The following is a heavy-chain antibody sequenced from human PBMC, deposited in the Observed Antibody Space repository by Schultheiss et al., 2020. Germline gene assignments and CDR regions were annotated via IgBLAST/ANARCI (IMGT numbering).Heavy chain of an antibody. Sequence: GGSLRLSCAASGFTFSSYAMSWVRQAPGKGLEWVSAISGSGGSTYYADSVKGRFTISRDNSKNTLYLQMNSLRPGDSAVYFCARTESHYGLDVWGQGTTVTVSS. CDR1: GFTFSSYA. V-gene: IGHV3-23*01. CDR2: ISGSGGST. CDR3: ARTESHYGLDV. D-gene: IGHD3/OR15-3a*01. J-gene: IGHJ6*02.